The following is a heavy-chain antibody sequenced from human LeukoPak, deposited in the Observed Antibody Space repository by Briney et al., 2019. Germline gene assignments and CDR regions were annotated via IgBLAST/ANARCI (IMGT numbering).Heavy chain of an antibody. V-gene: IGHV1-18*01. D-gene: IGHD1-1*01. J-gene: IGHJ5*02. Sequence: ASVKVSCKASGYTFTSYGISWVRQAPGQGREWMGWSSAYNGKTNYEQKLQGRVTMTTDTATSTAYMELRSLRSDDTAVYYCARGRLQLERLRFDPWGQGTLVTVSS. CDR3: ARGRLQLERLRFDP. CDR2: SSAYNGKT. CDR1: GYTFTSYG.